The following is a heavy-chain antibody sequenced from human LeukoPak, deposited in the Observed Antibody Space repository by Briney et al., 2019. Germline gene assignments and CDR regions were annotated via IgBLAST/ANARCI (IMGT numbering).Heavy chain of an antibody. D-gene: IGHD1-26*01. CDR2: INPNLGST. CDR3: AIVGAVRWYFDR. J-gene: IGHJ2*01. Sequence: SVKVSCKASGYTFNNYYMHWVRQAPGQGLEWMGIINPNLGSTSYAQKFQGRVTMTRDMSTSTVYMELSSLRSEDAAVYYCAIVGAVRWYFDRWGRGALVTVSS. CDR1: GYTFNNYY. V-gene: IGHV1-46*02.